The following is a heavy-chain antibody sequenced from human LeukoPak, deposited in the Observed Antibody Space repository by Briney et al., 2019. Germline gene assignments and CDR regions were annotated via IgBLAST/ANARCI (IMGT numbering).Heavy chain of an antibody. CDR3: ASSHSGWYYFDY. J-gene: IGHJ4*02. V-gene: IGHV3-74*01. CDR2: INSDGSST. D-gene: IGHD6-19*01. Sequence: PGGSLRLSCAASGFTFSSYWMHWVRQAPGKGLMWVSRINSDGSSTSYADSVKGRFTISRDNAKNTLYLQMNSLRAEDTAVYYCASSHSGWYYFDYWGQGTLVTVSS. CDR1: GFTFSSYW.